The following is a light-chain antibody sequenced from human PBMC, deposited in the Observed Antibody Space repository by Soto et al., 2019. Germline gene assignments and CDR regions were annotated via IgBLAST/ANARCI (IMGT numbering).Light chain of an antibody. CDR3: SSYTSSSTTYV. CDR2: EVT. J-gene: IGLJ1*01. V-gene: IGLV2-14*01. CDR1: SSDVGGYNY. Sequence: QSALTQPASVSGSPGQSISISCTGTSSDVGGYNYVSWYQQHPGQAPRLMIYEVTNRPSGVSNRFSGSKSGNTASLTISGLQAEDEADYYCSSYTSSSTTYVFGTGTKLTVL.